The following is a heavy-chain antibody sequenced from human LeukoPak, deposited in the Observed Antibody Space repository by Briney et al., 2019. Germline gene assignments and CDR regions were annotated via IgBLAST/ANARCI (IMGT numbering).Heavy chain of an antibody. CDR1: GGSISSYY. CDR2: IYYSGST. D-gene: IGHD6-13*01. CDR3: ARLKSAAGNYYYYYGMDV. Sequence: PSETLSLTCTVSGGSISSYYWSWIRQPLGKGLEWIGYIYYSGSTNYNPSLKSRVTISVDTSKNQFSLKLSSVTAADTAVYYCARLKSAAGNYYYYYGMDVWGQGTTVAVSS. V-gene: IGHV4-59*01. J-gene: IGHJ6*02.